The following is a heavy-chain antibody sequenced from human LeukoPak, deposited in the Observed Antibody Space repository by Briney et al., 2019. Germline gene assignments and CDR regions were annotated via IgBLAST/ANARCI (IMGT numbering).Heavy chain of an antibody. CDR1: GGTFSSYA. D-gene: IGHD3-3*01. J-gene: IGHJ4*02. CDR3: ARELSLPGADSNYTPFDY. Sequence: SVKVSCKASGGTFSSYAISWVRQAPGQGLEWMGGIIPIFGTAGYAQKFQGRVSITADESTSTAYMELSSLRSEDTAVYYCARELSLPGADSNYTPFDYWGQGTLVTVSS. CDR2: IIPIFGTA. V-gene: IGHV1-69*13.